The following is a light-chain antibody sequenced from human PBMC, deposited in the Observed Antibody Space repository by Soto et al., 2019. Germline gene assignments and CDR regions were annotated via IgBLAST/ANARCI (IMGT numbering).Light chain of an antibody. CDR2: DNT. CDR1: SSNIGAGFD. J-gene: IGLJ2*01. CDR3: QSYDNSLSGPVV. Sequence: QSVLTQPPSVSGAPGQSVTISCTGSSSNIGAGFDVHWYQQLPETAPKLLIYDNTNRPSGVPDRFSGSKSGTSASLAITGIQDEDEGDYCCQSYDNSLSGPVVFGVGTKMTVL. V-gene: IGLV1-40*01.